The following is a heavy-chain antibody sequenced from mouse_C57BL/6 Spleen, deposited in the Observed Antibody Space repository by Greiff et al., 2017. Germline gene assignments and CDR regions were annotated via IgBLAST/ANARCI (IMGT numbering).Heavy chain of an antibody. D-gene: IGHD2-1*01. CDR2: IYPGSGST. J-gene: IGHJ2*01. CDR1: GYTFTSYW. V-gene: IGHV1-55*01. Sequence: VKLQQPGAELVKPGASVKMSCKASGYTFTSYWITWVKQRPGQGLEWIGDIYPGSGSTNYNEKFKSKATLTVDTSSSTAYMQLSSLTSEDSAVYYCARGQGNYGFYYFDYWGQGTTLTVSS. CDR3: ARGQGNYGFYYFDY.